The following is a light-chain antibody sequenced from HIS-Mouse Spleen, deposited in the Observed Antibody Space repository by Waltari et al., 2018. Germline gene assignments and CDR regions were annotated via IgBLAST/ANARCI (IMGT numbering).Light chain of an antibody. CDR2: SNN. J-gene: IGLJ3*02. Sequence: QSVLTQPPSASGTPVQRVTISCSGSSSNIGSNTVNWYQQLPGTAPKLLIYSNNPRPSGVPDRFSGSKSGTSASLAISGLQSEDEADYYCAAWDDSLNGWVFGGGTKLTVL. CDR3: AAWDDSLNGWV. V-gene: IGLV1-44*01. CDR1: SSNIGSNT.